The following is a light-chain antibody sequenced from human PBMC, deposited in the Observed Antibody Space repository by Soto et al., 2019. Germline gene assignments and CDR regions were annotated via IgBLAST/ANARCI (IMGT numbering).Light chain of an antibody. CDR2: DAS. V-gene: IGKV1-5*01. CDR1: QGISSW. Sequence: DIQMTPSPSSVSASVGDRVTITCRASQGISSWLAWYQQKPGKAPKLLIYDASSLESGVPSRFSGSGSGTEFTLTINNLQPDDFATYYCQQYNYYSTFGQGTKVDIK. J-gene: IGKJ1*01. CDR3: QQYNYYST.